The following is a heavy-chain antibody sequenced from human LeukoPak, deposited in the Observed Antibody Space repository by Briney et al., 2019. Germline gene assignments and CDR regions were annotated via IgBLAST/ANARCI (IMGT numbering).Heavy chain of an antibody. J-gene: IGHJ4*02. V-gene: IGHV5-51*01. Sequence: GEPLKISCQGSGSSFTSYWIGWVRQMPGKGLEWMGIIYPGDSDTRYSPSFQGQVTISADKSISTAYLQWSSLKASDTAMYYCARAYYYDSSGYLYYFDYWGQGTLVTVSS. CDR3: ARAYYYDSSGYLYYFDY. CDR2: IYPGDSDT. CDR1: GSSFTSYW. D-gene: IGHD3-22*01.